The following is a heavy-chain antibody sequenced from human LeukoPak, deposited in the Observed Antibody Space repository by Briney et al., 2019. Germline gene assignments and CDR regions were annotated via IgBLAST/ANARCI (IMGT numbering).Heavy chain of an antibody. CDR2: IVVGSGNT. CDR1: GFTFTSSA. D-gene: IGHD4-17*01. J-gene: IGHJ6*02. Sequence: SVKVYCKASGFTFTSSAVQWVRQARGQRLEWIGWIVVGSGNTNYAQKFQERVTITRDMSTSTAYMELSSLRSEDTAVYYCAALTHLDYGDYKTVSYYGMDVWGQGTTVTVSS. CDR3: AALTHLDYGDYKTVSYYGMDV. V-gene: IGHV1-58*01.